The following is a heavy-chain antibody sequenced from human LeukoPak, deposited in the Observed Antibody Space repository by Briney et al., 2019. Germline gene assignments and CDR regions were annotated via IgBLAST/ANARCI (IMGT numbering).Heavy chain of an antibody. J-gene: IGHJ4*02. CDR3: AKEGGPIVYYAVFVDY. D-gene: IGHD3-22*01. CDR1: GFTFSSYG. V-gene: IGHV3-30*18. Sequence: GGSLRLSCAASGFTFSSYGMHWVRQAPGKGLEWVAVISYDVNEKYYVDSVKGRFTNSRDNSENTLYLQMNSLRAEDTAVYYCAKEGGPIVYYAVFVDYGEQGTMVT. CDR2: ISYDVNEK.